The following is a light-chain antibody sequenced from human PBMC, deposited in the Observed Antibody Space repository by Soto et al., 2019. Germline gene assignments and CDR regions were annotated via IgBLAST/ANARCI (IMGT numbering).Light chain of an antibody. CDR3: QQYYSIPPT. CDR2: WSS. CDR1: QSLLYSSNNENY. V-gene: IGKV4-1*01. Sequence: DIVMTQSPDSLAVSLGEGATINCKSSQSLLYSSNNENYLAWYQQKPGQPPKLLISWSSTRESGVPDRFSGSGSGTDFTLTISSLQAEDVAVYYCQQYYSIPPTFGGGTKVEIK. J-gene: IGKJ4*01.